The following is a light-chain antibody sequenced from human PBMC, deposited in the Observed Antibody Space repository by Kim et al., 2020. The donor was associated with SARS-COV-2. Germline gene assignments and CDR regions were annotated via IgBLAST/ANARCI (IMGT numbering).Light chain of an antibody. CDR1: QSVRSS. CDR2: AAS. CDR3: QQYTNWPPEYT. Sequence: EIVMTQSPATLSVSPGERATLSCRASQSVRSSLAWYQQKPSQAPRLIIYAASTRATGIPARFSGSGSGTEFTLTISSLQSEDFAVYYCQQYTNWPPEYTFGQGTKLEI. J-gene: IGKJ2*01. V-gene: IGKV3-15*01.